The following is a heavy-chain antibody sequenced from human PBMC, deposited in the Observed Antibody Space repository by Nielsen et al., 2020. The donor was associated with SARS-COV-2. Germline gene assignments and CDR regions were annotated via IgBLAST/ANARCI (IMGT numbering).Heavy chain of an antibody. Sequence: GGSLKISCAASGFTFSSYWMSWVRQAPGKGLEWVANIKQDGSEKYYVDSVKGRFTISRDNAKNSLYLQMNSLRAEDTAVYYCARDSITGTSDYWGQGTLVTVSS. V-gene: IGHV3-7*03. D-gene: IGHD1/OR15-1a*01. CDR3: ARDSITGTSDY. J-gene: IGHJ4*02. CDR2: IKQDGSEK. CDR1: GFTFSSYW.